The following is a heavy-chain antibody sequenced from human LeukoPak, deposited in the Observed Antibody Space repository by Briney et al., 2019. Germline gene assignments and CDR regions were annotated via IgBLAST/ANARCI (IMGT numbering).Heavy chain of an antibody. CDR3: ARVEGSPKNYYYYMDV. J-gene: IGHJ6*03. V-gene: IGHV1-8*01. CDR2: MNPNSGNT. CDR1: GYTFTSYD. D-gene: IGHD2-15*01. Sequence: ASVKVSCKASGYTFTSYDINWVRQAPGQGLEWMGWMNPNSGNTGYAQKFQGRVTMTRDTSISTAYMELSRLRSDDTAVYYCARVEGSPKNYYYYMDVWGKGTTVTVSS.